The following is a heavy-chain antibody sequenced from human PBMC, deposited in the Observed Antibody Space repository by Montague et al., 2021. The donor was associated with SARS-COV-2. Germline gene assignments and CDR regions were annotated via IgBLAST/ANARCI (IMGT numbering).Heavy chain of an antibody. Sequence: SLRLSCAASGFTVSSKYMSWVRQAPGKGLEWVSVIYSGGSTYYADSVKGRFTISRHNSKSTLYLQMNSLRAEDTAVYYCATAVYPTVTTRGDVRGQGTTVTVSS. CDR3: ATAVYPTVTTRGDV. J-gene: IGHJ6*02. D-gene: IGHD4-17*01. CDR1: GFTVSSKY. V-gene: IGHV3-53*04. CDR2: IYSGGST.